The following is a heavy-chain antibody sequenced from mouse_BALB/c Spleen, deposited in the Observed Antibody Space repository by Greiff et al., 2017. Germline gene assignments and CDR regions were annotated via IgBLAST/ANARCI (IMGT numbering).Heavy chain of an antibody. CDR3: ASSTTATGYAMDY. CDR2: IWSGGST. Sequence: QVQLQQSGPGLVQPSQSLSITCTASGFSLTSYGVHWVRQSPGKGLEWLGVIWSGGSTDYNAAFISRLSISKDNSKSQVFFKMNSLQADDTAIYYCASSTTATGYAMDYWGQGTSVTVSS. V-gene: IGHV2-4-1*01. D-gene: IGHD1-2*01. CDR1: GFSLTSYG. J-gene: IGHJ4*01.